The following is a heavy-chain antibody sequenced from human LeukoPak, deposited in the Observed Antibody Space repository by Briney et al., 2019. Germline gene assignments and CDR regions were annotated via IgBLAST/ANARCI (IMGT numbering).Heavy chain of an antibody. CDR3: ARAPSTYYGSGSYYYYYGMDV. Sequence: SETLSLTCTVSGGSISSYYWSWIRQPAGKGLEWIGRIYTSGSTNYNPSLKSRVTTSVDTSKNQFSLKLSSVTAADTAVYYCARAPSTYYGSGSYYYYYGMDVWGQGTTVTVSS. V-gene: IGHV4-4*07. J-gene: IGHJ6*02. CDR2: IYTSGST. D-gene: IGHD3-10*01. CDR1: GGSISSYY.